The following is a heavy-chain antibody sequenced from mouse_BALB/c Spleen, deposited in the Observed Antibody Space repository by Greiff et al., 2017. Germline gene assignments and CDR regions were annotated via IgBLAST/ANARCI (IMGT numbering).Heavy chain of an antibody. J-gene: IGHJ4*01. CDR3: ARCQYGNYGDYYAMDY. CDR1: GYTFTSYV. CDR2: INPYNDGT. D-gene: IGHD2-10*02. V-gene: IGHV1-14*01. Sequence: VHVKQSGPELVKPGASVKMSCKASGYTFTSYVMHWVKQKPGQGLEWIGYINPYNDGTKYNEKFKGKATLTSDKSSSTAYMELSSLTSEDSAVYYCARCQYGNYGDYYAMDYWGQGTSVTVSS.